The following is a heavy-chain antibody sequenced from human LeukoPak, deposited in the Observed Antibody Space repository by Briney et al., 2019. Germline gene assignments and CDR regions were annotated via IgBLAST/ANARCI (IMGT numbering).Heavy chain of an antibody. V-gene: IGHV1-46*01. CDR3: ARSGRGTYSYFDL. CDR1: GYTFTSYY. J-gene: IGHJ4*02. D-gene: IGHD1-26*01. CDR2: INPSGGST. Sequence: ASVKVSCKASGYTFTSYYMHWVRQAPGQGLEWMGIINPSGGSTSYAQRFQGRVTMTRDMSTSTVYMELSSLRSEDTAVYFCARSGRGTYSYFDLWGQGTLVTVSS.